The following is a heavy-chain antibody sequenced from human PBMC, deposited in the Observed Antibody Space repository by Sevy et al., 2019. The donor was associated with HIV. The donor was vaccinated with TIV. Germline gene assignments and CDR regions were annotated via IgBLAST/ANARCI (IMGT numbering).Heavy chain of an antibody. D-gene: IGHD3-22*01. CDR2: ISWNSGNI. V-gene: IGHV3-9*01. Sequence: GGSLRLSCAASGLTFDDYAMHWVRQAPGKGLEWVSGISWNSGNIAYADSVKGRFTISRDNAKNSLYLQMNSLRDEGTALYYCVKDRYYDTSGYSHYYFDLWGRGTLVTVSS. CDR3: VKDRYYDTSGYSHYYFDL. CDR1: GLTFDDYA. J-gene: IGHJ2*01.